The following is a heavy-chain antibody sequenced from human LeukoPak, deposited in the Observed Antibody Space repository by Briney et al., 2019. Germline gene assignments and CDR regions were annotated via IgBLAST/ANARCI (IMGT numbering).Heavy chain of an antibody. V-gene: IGHV3-33*01. CDR3: ARDRHCVNGVCHSPPGMDV. J-gene: IGHJ6*02. CDR1: GFRLNDYG. CDR2: IWFDKNQ. D-gene: IGHD2-8*01. Sequence: GGSLRLSCAASGFRLNDYGMHWVRQAPGKGLEWVADIWFDKNQHFADSVKGRFAISRDNSKNTVYLQTNSLRAEDTAVYYCARDRHCVNGVCHSPPGMDVWGQGTTVTVSS.